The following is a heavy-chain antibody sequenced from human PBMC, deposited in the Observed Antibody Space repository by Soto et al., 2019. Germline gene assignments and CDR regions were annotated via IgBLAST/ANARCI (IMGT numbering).Heavy chain of an antibody. Sequence: GASVKVSCKASGNTVPNYAIHWVRQAPGQRLEWMGWINGGNGNTYYSEHFQGRVTFTRDTSAGTVYMQMNSLGADDTAVYFCAKADDYNYGGSGGQNDFWGQGTLVTVSS. V-gene: IGHV1-3*01. CDR1: GNTVPNYA. CDR3: AKADDYNYGGSGGQNDF. CDR2: INGGNGNT. D-gene: IGHD4-4*01. J-gene: IGHJ4*02.